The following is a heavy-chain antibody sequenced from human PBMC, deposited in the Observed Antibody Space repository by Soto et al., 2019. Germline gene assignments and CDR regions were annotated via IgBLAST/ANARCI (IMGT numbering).Heavy chain of an antibody. Sequence: EVQLLESGGGLVQPGGSLRLSCAASGFTFSSYAMSWVRQAPGKGLEWVSAISGSGGSTYYADSVKGRFTISRDNSKNTLYLQMNSLRAEHTAVYYCARSTTGTIRRFDYWGQGTLVTVSS. CDR3: ARSTTGTIRRFDY. CDR2: ISGSGGST. CDR1: GFTFSSYA. J-gene: IGHJ4*02. D-gene: IGHD1-1*01. V-gene: IGHV3-23*01.